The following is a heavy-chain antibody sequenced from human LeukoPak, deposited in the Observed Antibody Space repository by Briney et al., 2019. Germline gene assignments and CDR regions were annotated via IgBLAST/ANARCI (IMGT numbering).Heavy chain of an antibody. J-gene: IGHJ4*02. Sequence: GGSLRLSCAASAFTFNTYWMHWVRQAPGKGLEWVAVISYDGSNKYYADSVKGRFTISRDNSKNTLYLQMNSLRAEDTAVYYCASGRSYGYHFDYWGQGTLVTVSS. V-gene: IGHV3-30-3*01. CDR1: AFTFNTYW. CDR2: ISYDGSNK. D-gene: IGHD5-18*01. CDR3: ASGRSYGYHFDY.